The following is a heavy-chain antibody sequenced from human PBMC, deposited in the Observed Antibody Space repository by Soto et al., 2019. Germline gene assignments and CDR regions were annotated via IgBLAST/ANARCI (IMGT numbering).Heavy chain of an antibody. V-gene: IGHV3-73*01. J-gene: IGHJ4*02. D-gene: IGHD4-4*01. Sequence: GGSLRLSCAASGFTFGGSSIHWVRQAAGKGLEWVGRIRGRANNYATGYAASVQGRFTISRDDSKNTAYLQMNSLEIEDTAVYYCTRHVGDDYNPDFDYWGQGTQVTVSS. CDR1: GFTFGGSS. CDR2: IRGRANNYAT. CDR3: TRHVGDDYNPDFDY.